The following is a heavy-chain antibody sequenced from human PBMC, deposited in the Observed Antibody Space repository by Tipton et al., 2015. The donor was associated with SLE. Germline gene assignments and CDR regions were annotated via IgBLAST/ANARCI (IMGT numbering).Heavy chain of an antibody. V-gene: IGHV4-59*01. CDR3: ASAHPSYWYFDL. Sequence: TLSLTCTVSGGSISSYYWSWIRQPPGKGLEWIGYIYYSGSTNYNPSLKSRVTISVDTSKNQFSLKLSSVTAADTAVYYCASAHPSYWYFDLGGRGTLVTVSS. J-gene: IGHJ2*01. CDR1: GGSISSYY. CDR2: IYYSGST.